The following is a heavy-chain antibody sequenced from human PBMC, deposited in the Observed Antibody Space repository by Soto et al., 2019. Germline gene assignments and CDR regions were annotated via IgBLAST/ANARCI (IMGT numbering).Heavy chain of an antibody. CDR2: VSSSGNS. Sequence: SETLPLTGTVSGDSISSATHYWNWIRKHPGKGLEWIGYVSSSGNSYYSPSLKSRVFMSVDTSNNLFSLKLSSVTAADTAIYYSVGRLTSMYDNFDCWCQGIQITIYS. J-gene: IGHJ4*02. D-gene: IGHD5-18*01. V-gene: IGHV4-31*06. CDR1: GDSISSATHY. CDR3: VGRLTSMYDNFDC.